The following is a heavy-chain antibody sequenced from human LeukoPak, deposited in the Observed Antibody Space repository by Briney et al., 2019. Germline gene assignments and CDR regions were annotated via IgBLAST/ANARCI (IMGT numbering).Heavy chain of an antibody. D-gene: IGHD4/OR15-4a*01. J-gene: IGHJ4*02. CDR3: ARRRPYGAISYFDY. CDR2: IYTSGST. Sequence: SETLSLTCTVSGGSISNSDYYWGWIRQPPGKGLEWIGSIYTSGSTNYNPSLKSRVTISVDTSKNQFSLKLSSVTAADTAVYYCARRRPYGAISYFDYWGQGTLVTVSS. V-gene: IGHV4-39*07. CDR1: GGSISNSDYY.